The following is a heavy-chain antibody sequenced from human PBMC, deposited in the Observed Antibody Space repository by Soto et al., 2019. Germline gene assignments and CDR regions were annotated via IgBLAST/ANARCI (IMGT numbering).Heavy chain of an antibody. V-gene: IGHV4-59*01. CDR1: GASISSYH. J-gene: IGHJ4*02. CDR3: ARSRGGYFDY. CDR2: IYYSGST. Sequence: QVQLQESGPGLVKPLETLSLTCTVSGASISSYHWSWIRQPPGKGLEWIGYIYYSGSTNYNPSLKRRVTISLDTSKNQFSLTLRSVTAADTAVYYCARSRGGYFDYWGQGTLVTVSS. D-gene: IGHD3-22*01.